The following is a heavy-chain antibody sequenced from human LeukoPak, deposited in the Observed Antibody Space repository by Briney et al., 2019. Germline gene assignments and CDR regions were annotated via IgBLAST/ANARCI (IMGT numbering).Heavy chain of an antibody. D-gene: IGHD3-3*01. CDR1: GYTFTGYY. CDR3: ARDLVVIFGVVNNWFDP. V-gene: IGHV1-2*02. CDR2: INPNSGGT. Sequence: ASVKVSCKASGYTFTGYYMHWVRQAPGQGLEWMGWINPNSGGTNYAQKFQGRVTMTRDTSISTAYTELSRLRSDDTAVYYCARDLVVIFGVVNNWFDPWGQGTLVTVSS. J-gene: IGHJ5*02.